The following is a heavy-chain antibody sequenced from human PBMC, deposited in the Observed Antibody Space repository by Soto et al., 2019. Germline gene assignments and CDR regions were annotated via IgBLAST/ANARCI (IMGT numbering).Heavy chain of an antibody. Sequence: EVQLVESGGGLVKPGGSLRLSCTASGFTFSSYNMNWVRQAPGKGLEWVAFISSGDTYIFYADSVKGRFTISRDDPKNYLSPQIHSLRCEYTAVYYCARELAAWLTNGYWGQGTLVTGSS. CDR3: ARELAAWLTNGY. CDR1: GFTFSSYN. CDR2: ISSGDTYI. V-gene: IGHV3-21*02. J-gene: IGHJ4*02. D-gene: IGHD1-1*01.